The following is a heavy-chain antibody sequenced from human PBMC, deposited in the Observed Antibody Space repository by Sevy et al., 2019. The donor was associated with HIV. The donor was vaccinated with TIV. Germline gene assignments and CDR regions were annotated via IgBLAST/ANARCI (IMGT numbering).Heavy chain of an antibody. D-gene: IGHD7-27*01. CDR1: GVSISSYC. V-gene: IGHV4-59*01. J-gene: IGHJ4*02. CDR2: IYYSGST. CDR3: ARDPRDPLGCDY. Sequence: AETLSLTCTVSGVSISSYCWNWIRQPPGKGLEWIGYIYYSGSTNYNPSLKSRVTISIDTSKNQYSLKLNSVTAADTAMYYCARDPRDPLGCDYWGQGTLVTVSS.